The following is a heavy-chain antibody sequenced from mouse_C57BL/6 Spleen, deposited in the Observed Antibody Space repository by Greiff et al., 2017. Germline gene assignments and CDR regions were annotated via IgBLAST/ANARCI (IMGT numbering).Heavy chain of an antibody. J-gene: IGHJ1*03. D-gene: IGHD1-1*01. Sequence: VQLQQSGAELVRPGTSVKVSCKASGYAFTNYLIEWVKQRPGQGLEWIGVINPGSGSTNYNEKFKGKATLTADKSSSTAYMQLSSLTSEDSAVYFCARGGIRRGTWYFDVWGTGTTVTVSS. CDR2: INPGSGST. V-gene: IGHV1-54*01. CDR3: ARGGIRRGTWYFDV. CDR1: GYAFTNYL.